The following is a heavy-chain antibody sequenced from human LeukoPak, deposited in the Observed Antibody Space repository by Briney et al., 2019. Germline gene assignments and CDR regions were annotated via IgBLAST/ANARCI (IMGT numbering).Heavy chain of an antibody. CDR2: ISYDGSNK. J-gene: IGHJ4*02. CDR1: GFTFSSYG. D-gene: IGHD3-9*01. V-gene: IGHV3-30*18. Sequence: GGSLRLSCAASGFTFSSYGMHWVRQAPGKGLEWVAVISYDGSNKYYADSVKGRFTISRDNSKNTLYLQMNSLRAEDTAVYYRAKADDYDILTGYSSPSLNWGQGTLVTVSS. CDR3: AKADDYDILTGYSSPSLN.